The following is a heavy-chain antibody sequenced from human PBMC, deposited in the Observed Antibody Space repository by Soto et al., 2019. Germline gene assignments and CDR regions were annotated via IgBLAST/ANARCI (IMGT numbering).Heavy chain of an antibody. Sequence: GGSLRLSCAASGFTFSSYAMHWVRQAPGKGLEWVAVISYDGSNKYYADSVKGRFTISRNNSKNTLYLQMNSLRAEDTAVYYCARGRDDYSNYYYGMDVWGQGTTVTVSS. CDR1: GFTFSSYA. CDR3: ARGRDDYSNYYYGMDV. V-gene: IGHV3-30-3*01. J-gene: IGHJ6*02. D-gene: IGHD4-4*01. CDR2: ISYDGSNK.